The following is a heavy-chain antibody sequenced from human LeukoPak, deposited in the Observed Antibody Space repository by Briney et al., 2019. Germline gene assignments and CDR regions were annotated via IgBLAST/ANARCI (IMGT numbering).Heavy chain of an antibody. J-gene: IGHJ4*02. CDR2: IKSKTDGETI. D-gene: IGHD3-10*01. CDR1: GFTLSNAW. CDR3: TTYSRRTLWFGAKRGTDFDY. V-gene: IGHV3-15*01. Sequence: GGSLRLSCAASGFTLSNAWMSWVRQAPGKGLEWVGRIKSKTDGETIDYAAPVKGRFSISRDDSKNTLYLQINSLKIEDTAVYYCTTYSRRTLWFGAKRGTDFDYWGQGTLVTVSS.